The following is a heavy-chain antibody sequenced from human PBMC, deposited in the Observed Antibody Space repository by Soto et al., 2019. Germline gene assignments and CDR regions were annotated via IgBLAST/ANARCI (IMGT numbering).Heavy chain of an antibody. CDR3: ARRVSTIYSSNAFDI. CDR2: ISSSSSYI. J-gene: IGHJ3*02. D-gene: IGHD4-4*01. Sequence: GGSLRLSCAASGFTFSSYSMNWVRQAPGKGLEWVSSISSSSSYIYYADSVKGRFTISRDNAKNSLYLQMNSLRAEDTAVYYCARRVSTIYSSNAFDIWGQGTMVTVSS. CDR1: GFTFSSYS. V-gene: IGHV3-21*01.